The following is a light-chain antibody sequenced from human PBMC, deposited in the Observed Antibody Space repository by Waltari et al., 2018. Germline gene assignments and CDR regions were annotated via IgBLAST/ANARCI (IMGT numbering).Light chain of an antibody. J-gene: IGKJ4*01. CDR2: AAS. V-gene: IGKV3-20*01. CDR1: QWVTSSY. CDR3: QQYGSSLVT. Sequence: EIVFTQSPDTLSLSPGERATLSCRASQWVTSSYLAWYQQKPGQAPRLLIYAASARATGIPDRFSGSGSGTDFTLTISRLEPEDFAVYFCQQYGSSLVTFGGGTEVEIK.